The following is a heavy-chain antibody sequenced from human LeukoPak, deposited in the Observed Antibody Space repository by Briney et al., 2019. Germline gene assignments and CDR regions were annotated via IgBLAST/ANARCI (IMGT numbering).Heavy chain of an antibody. D-gene: IGHD2-2*01. CDR1: GGSISSSSYY. CDR3: ARALGYCSSTSCYPPDY. V-gene: IGHV4-39*07. CDR2: IYYSGST. J-gene: IGHJ4*02. Sequence: SETLSLTCTVSGGSISSSSYYWGWIRQPPGKGLEWIGSIYYSGSTYYNPSLKSRVTISVDTSKNQFSLKLSSVTAADTAVYYCARALGYCSSTSCYPPDYWGQGTLVTVSS.